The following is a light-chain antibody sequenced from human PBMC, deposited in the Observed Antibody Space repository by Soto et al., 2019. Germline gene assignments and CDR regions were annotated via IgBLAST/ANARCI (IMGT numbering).Light chain of an antibody. CDR3: AAWDDSLSGVV. V-gene: IGLV1-47*01. CDR1: SSNVGSNY. J-gene: IGLJ3*02. Sequence: QSVLTQPPSASGTPGQRVTISCSGSSSNVGSNYVYWYQQVPGTAPILLMHWDGQRPSGVPDRFSGSKSGTSASLAISGLRSEDEADYYCAAWDDSLSGVVFGGGIKLTVL. CDR2: WDG.